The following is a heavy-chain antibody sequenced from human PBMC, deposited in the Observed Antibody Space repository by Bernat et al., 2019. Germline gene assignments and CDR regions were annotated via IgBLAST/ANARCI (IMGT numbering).Heavy chain of an antibody. CDR2: IRYDGSNK. CDR3: AKPIPGGPELGAFDT. Sequence: QVQLVESGGGVVQPGGSLRLSCAASGFTFNTYGMQWVRQAPGKGLEWVAYIRYDGSNKYYADYVKGRFTISRDNSKNTLFLQMNSLTTDDTAVYYCAKPIPGGPELGAFDTWGQGTMVTVSS. V-gene: IGHV3-30*02. D-gene: IGHD1-14*01. CDR1: GFTFNTYG. J-gene: IGHJ3*02.